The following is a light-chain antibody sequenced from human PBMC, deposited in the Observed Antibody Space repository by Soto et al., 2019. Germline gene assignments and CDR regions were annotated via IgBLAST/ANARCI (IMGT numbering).Light chain of an antibody. CDR2: LNSDGSH. J-gene: IGLJ2*01. V-gene: IGLV4-69*01. Sequence: QLVLTQSPSASASLGASVKLTCTLSSGHSSYAIAWHQQRPEKGPRYLMKLNSDGSHSKGDGIPDRFSGSSSGAERYLTIYSLQSEDEADYYCQTWVTGIQVFGGGTKLTVL. CDR1: SGHSSYA. CDR3: QTWVTGIQV.